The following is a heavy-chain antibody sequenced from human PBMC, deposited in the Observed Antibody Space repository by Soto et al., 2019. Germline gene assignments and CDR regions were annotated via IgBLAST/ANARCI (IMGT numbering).Heavy chain of an antibody. D-gene: IGHD2-21*02. CDR1: GGSISSYY. CDR3: ARGVVVTALDY. CDR2: IYYSGST. J-gene: IGHJ4*02. Sequence: PSETLSLTCTVSGGSISSYYWSWIRQPPGKGLEWNGYIYYSGSTNYNPSLKSRVTISVDTSKNQFSLKLSSVTAADTAVYYCARGVVVTALDYWGQGTLVTVSS. V-gene: IGHV4-59*01.